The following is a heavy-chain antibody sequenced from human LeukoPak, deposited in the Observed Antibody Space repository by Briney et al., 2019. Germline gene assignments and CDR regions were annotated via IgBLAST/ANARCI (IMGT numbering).Heavy chain of an antibody. V-gene: IGHV1-8*03. J-gene: IGHJ5*02. Sequence: GASVKVSCKACAYTFSNYDIHWVRQATGQRLEWMGWIDPNSGNTGYAQKFQGRVTITWDTSITTAYMELSSLRSEDTAVYYCARGHGSGTYYNVWVDRWGQGTLVTVSS. CDR2: IDPNSGNT. CDR1: AYTFSNYD. D-gene: IGHD3-10*01. CDR3: ARGHGSGTYYNVWVDR.